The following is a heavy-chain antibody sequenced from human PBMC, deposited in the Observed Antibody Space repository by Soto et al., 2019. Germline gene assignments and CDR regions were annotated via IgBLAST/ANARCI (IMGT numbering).Heavy chain of an antibody. V-gene: IGHV4-31*03. Sequence: QVQLQESVPGGVKPSQPLSLTCTVPGGSISRGGYSWSWIRQHPWKGLEWIGYIFYSGSTSSHPSLKGRVTIALDKSKNQLSVKESSVTDADTAVYCFASGVLHWGQGTLVTVSS. CDR2: IFYSGST. CDR3: ASGVLH. CDR1: GGSISRGGYS. J-gene: IGHJ4*02. D-gene: IGHD3-16*01.